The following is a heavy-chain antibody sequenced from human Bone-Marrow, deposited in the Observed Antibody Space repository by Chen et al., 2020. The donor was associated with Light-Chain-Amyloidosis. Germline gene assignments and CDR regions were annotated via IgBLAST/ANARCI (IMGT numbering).Heavy chain of an antibody. CDR2: INPNSGGT. Sequence: QVQLVQSGTEAKKPGASVKVSCKASGYTFTGYHIHWVRQAPGQGLEWMGWINPNSGGTNYAQKFQDRVTMTRDRSISTAYMEVSRLRADDTAVYYCARVMTEAVFGVVAAGMDVWGQGTTVTVSS. CDR3: ARVMTEAVFGVVAAGMDV. D-gene: IGHD3-3*01. J-gene: IGHJ6*02. V-gene: IGHV1-2*02. CDR1: GYTFTGYH.